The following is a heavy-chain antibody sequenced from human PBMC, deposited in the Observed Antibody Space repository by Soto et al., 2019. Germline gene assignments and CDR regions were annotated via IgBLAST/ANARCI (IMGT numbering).Heavy chain of an antibody. J-gene: IGHJ5*02. CDR1: GFTFSSYG. Sequence: GGSLRLSCAASGFTFSSYGMHWVRQAPGKGLEWVAVISYDGSNKYYADSVKGRFTISRDNAKNTLYLQTNSLRAEDTAVYYCAREGEGHCISSSCLNWFDPWGQGTMVTVSS. D-gene: IGHD2-2*01. CDR2: ISYDGSNK. CDR3: AREGEGHCISSSCLNWFDP. V-gene: IGHV3-30*03.